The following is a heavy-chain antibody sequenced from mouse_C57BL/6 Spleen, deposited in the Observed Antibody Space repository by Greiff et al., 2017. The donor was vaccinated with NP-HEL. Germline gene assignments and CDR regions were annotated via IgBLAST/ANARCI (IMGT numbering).Heavy chain of an antibody. D-gene: IGHD1-1*01. J-gene: IGHJ1*03. Sequence: EVKLVESGGGLVQPGGSLKLSCAASGFTFSDYYMYWVRQTPEKRLEWVAYISNGGGSTYYPDTVKGRFTISRDNAKNTLYLQMSRLKSEDTAMYYCARQDYGSSYFDVWGTGTTVTVSS. CDR3: ARQDYGSSYFDV. CDR1: GFTFSDYY. CDR2: ISNGGGST. V-gene: IGHV5-12*01.